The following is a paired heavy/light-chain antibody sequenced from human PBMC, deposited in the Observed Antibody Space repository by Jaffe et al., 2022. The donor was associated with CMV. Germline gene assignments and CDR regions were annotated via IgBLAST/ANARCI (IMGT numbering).Heavy chain of an antibody. V-gene: IGHV4-39*01. J-gene: IGHJ6*02. CDR1: GGSISSSNYF. D-gene: IGHD1-26*01. CDR3: GYSRSSSLLGLDV. Sequence: QLQLQESGPGLVKPSETLSLTCTVSGGSISSSNYFWGWIRQPPGKGLEWIGSISYSDITYYNPTLKSRVAVSDDTSKNQFSLKLNSVTAADTAVYYCGYSRSSSLLGLDVWGPGTTVTVSS. CDR2: ISYSDIT.
Light chain of an antibody. CDR1: QSLVHSDGNTY. CDR3: MQDTHWPPGT. Sequence: DVVMTQSPLSLPVTLGQPASISCRSSQSLVHSDGNTYLSWFQQRPGQSPRRLIYKVSNRDSGVPDRFSGSGSGTDFTLKISRVEPEDVGVYYCMQDTHWPPGTFGQGTKVEIK. CDR2: KVS. J-gene: IGKJ1*01. V-gene: IGKV2-30*02.